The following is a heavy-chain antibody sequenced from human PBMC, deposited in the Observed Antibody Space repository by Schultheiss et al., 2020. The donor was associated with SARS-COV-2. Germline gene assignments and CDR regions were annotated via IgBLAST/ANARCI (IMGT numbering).Heavy chain of an antibody. Sequence: SQTLSLTCTVSGGSISSSSYYWGWIRQPPGKGLEWIGRIYTSGSTNYNPSLKSRVTISVDKSKNQFSLKLSSVTAADTAVYYCATFRGVATIGVGYYYYYGMDVWGQGTTVTVSS. CDR3: ATFRGVATIGVGYYYYYGMDV. J-gene: IGHJ6*02. D-gene: IGHD5-12*01. CDR2: IYTSGST. V-gene: IGHV4-61*05. CDR1: GGSISSSSYY.